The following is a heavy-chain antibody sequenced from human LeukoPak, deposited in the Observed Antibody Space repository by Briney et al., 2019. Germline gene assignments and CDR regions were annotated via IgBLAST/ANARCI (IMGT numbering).Heavy chain of an antibody. CDR3: ATTYYDFWSGYYGTLYFDY. J-gene: IGHJ4*02. V-gene: IGHV3-48*03. CDR1: GFTFSSYE. CDR2: ISSSGSTI. D-gene: IGHD3-3*01. Sequence: GGSLRLSCAASGFTFSSYEMNWVRQAPGKGLEWVSYISSSGSTIYYADSVKGRFTISRDNAKNSLYLQMNSLRAEDTAVYYCATTYYDFWSGYYGTLYFDYWGQGTLVTVSS.